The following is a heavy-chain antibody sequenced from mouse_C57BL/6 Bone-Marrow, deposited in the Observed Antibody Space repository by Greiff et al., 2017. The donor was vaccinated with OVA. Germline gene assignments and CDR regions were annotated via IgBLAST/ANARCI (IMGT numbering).Heavy chain of an antibody. J-gene: IGHJ2*01. CDR1: GSPFPDYY. D-gene: IGHD2-2*01. CDR3: ARSERLRDYFDY. Sequence: QVQLQQSGAELVRPGASVKLSCKASGSPFPDYYISWVKQRPGQGLEWIARIYPGSGNIYYNEKFKGKATLTAEKSSSTAYMQLSSLTSDDSAVYFCARSERLRDYFDYWGQGTTLTVSS. CDR2: IYPGSGNI. V-gene: IGHV1-76*01.